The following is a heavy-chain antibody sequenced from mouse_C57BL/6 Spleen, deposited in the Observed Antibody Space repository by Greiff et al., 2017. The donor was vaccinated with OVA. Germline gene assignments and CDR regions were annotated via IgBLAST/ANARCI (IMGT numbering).Heavy chain of an antibody. CDR3: ARHEAPYDYDIAWFAY. CDR1: GYTFTEYT. CDR2: FYPGSGSI. V-gene: IGHV1-62-2*01. D-gene: IGHD2-4*01. J-gene: IGHJ3*01. Sequence: VKLVESGAELVKPGASVKLSCKASGYTFTEYTIHWVKQRSGQGLEWIGWFYPGSGSIKYNEKFKDKATLTADKSSSTVYMELSRLTSEDSAVYFCARHEAPYDYDIAWFAYWGQGTLVTVSA.